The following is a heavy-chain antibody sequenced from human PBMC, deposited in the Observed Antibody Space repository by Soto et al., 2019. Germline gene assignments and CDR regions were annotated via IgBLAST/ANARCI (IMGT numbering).Heavy chain of an antibody. CDR2: ISAYYGNT. CDR1: GYTFTSYG. J-gene: IGHJ6*03. V-gene: IGHV1-18*04. D-gene: IGHD3-3*01. Sequence: ASVKVYCKASGYTFTSYGISWVRLAPGQGLEWMGWISAYYGNTNYAQKLQGRVTITTDTSTSTAYMELRSLRSDDTAVYYCARDVRFLEWLLGGYYMDVWGKGTTVTVSS. CDR3: ARDVRFLEWLLGGYYMDV.